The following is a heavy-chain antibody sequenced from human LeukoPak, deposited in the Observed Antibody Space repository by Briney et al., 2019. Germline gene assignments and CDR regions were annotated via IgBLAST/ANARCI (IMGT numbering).Heavy chain of an antibody. CDR2: INTDGSTT. D-gene: IGHD2-21*01. CDR3: ARYRMVSYYFDN. Sequence: GGSLRLSCAASEFTFSNYWMHWVRQAPGKGLVWVSRINTDGSTTTYADSVKGRFTISRDNANNMVYLQMNSLRAEDTAVYYCARYRMVSYYFDNWGQGSLVTVSS. J-gene: IGHJ4*02. V-gene: IGHV3-74*01. CDR1: EFTFSNYW.